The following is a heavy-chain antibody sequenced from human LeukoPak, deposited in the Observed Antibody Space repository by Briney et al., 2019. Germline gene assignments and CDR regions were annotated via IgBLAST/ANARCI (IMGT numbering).Heavy chain of an antibody. CDR1: GFTFSSHA. D-gene: IGHD2-2*01. CDR2: ISGSGGST. Sequence: PGGSLRLSCAASGFTFSSHAMSWVRQAPEKGLEWVSAISGSGGSTYYADSVKGRFTISRDNSKNTLYLQMNSLRAEDTAVYYCAKGGYCSSTSCSRDYYYYGMDVWGQGTTVTVSS. J-gene: IGHJ6*02. V-gene: IGHV3-23*01. CDR3: AKGGYCSSTSCSRDYYYYGMDV.